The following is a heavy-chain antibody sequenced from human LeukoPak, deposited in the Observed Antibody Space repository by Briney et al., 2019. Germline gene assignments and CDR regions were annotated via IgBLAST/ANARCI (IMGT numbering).Heavy chain of an antibody. Sequence: SETLSLTCTASGGSISSYYWSWIRQPPGKGLEWIGYIYYSGSTNYNPSLKSRVTISVDTSKNQFSLKLSSVTAADTAVYYCASLYDSSGYSDFWGQGTLVTVSS. CDR3: ASLYDSSGYSDF. V-gene: IGHV4-59*08. J-gene: IGHJ4*02. CDR2: IYYSGST. CDR1: GGSISSYY. D-gene: IGHD3-22*01.